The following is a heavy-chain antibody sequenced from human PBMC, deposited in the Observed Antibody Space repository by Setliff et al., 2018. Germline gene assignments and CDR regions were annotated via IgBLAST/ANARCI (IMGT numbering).Heavy chain of an antibody. CDR2: ISAY. D-gene: IGHD2-15*01. V-gene: IGHV1-18*01. Sequence: NVSCKASGYIFSSYGINWVRQAPGQGLEWMGWISAYARKFQGRVIMTTDTSTNTAYMELRSLRSDDTAIYYCARGPPEFVVAPAEGKFDYWGQGTLVTVSS. CDR1: GYIFSSYG. CDR3: ARGPPEFVVAPAEGKFDY. J-gene: IGHJ4*02.